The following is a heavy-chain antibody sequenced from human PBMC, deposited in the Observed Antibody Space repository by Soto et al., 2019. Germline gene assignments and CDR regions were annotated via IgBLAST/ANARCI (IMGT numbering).Heavy chain of an antibody. Sequence: SETLSLTCTVSGGSISSYYWSWIRQPPWTGLEWIGYIYYSGSTNYNPSLKSRVTISVDTSKNQFSLKLSSVTAADTAVYYCARLGGCSSTSCHYFDYRGKGTLVTVS. CDR3: ARLGGCSSTSCHYFDY. D-gene: IGHD2-2*01. CDR1: GGSISSYY. V-gene: IGHV4-59*01. J-gene: IGHJ4*02. CDR2: IYYSGST.